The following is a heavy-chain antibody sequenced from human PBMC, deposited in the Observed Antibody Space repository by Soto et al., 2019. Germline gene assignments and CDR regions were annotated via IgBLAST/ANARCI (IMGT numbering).Heavy chain of an antibody. V-gene: IGHV1-18*01. CDR2: ISAFNGNT. CDR1: GYSFTNYG. Sequence: QDQLVQSGAEVKKPGASVKVSCKASGYSFTNYGITWVRQSPGQGLEWMGWISAFNGNTHSAQKLQGRVPMTTDASTRTAYLELRSLRSDDTAVYYCARDRGVAPPVAGNTHYYYYMDVWGKGTTVTVSS. J-gene: IGHJ6*03. D-gene: IGHD6-19*01. CDR3: ARDRGVAPPVAGNTHYYYYMDV.